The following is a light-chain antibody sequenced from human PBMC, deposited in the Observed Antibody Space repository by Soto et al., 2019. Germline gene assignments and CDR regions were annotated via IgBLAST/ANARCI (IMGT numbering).Light chain of an antibody. CDR2: NND. CDR3: QSYVSSLSGSGV. V-gene: IGLV1-40*01. CDR1: SSNIGAGYD. Sequence: QSVLTQPPSVSGVPGQWVTISCTGSSSNIGAGYDVHWYQQLPGAAPKLLISNNDNRPSGVPDRFSGSKSGTSASLAITGLQPEDEADYYCQSYVSSLSGSGVFGGGTKLTVL. J-gene: IGLJ2*01.